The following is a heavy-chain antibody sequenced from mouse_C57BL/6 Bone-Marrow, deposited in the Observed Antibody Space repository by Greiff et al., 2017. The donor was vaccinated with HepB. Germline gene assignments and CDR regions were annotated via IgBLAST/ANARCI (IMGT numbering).Heavy chain of an antibody. CDR3: ASMVTTGYYYAMDY. CDR2: IDPANGNT. D-gene: IGHD2-2*01. J-gene: IGHJ4*01. CDR1: GFNIKNPY. V-gene: IGHV14-3*01. Sequence: VQLQQSVAELVRPGASVKLSCTASGFNIKNPYMHWVKQRPEQGLEWIGRIDPANGNTKYAPKFQGKATITADTSSNTAYLQLSSLTSEDTAIYYCASMVTTGYYYAMDYWGQGTSVTVSS.